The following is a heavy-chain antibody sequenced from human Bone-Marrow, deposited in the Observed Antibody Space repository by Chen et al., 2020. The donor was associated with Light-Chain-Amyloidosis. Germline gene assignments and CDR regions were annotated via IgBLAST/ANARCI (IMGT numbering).Heavy chain of an antibody. J-gene: IGHJ3*02. D-gene: IGHD1-20*01. V-gene: IGHV3-74*01. Sequence: EAQLVASGGGLVQPGGSLRLSCAASGFSLRIYWMHWVRQVPGQGLVWVSRINGDGGWTNYAGSVKGRVTISKDNAKNTLYLQMNYLSAEDTAVYYCAREKITGPRQSDALDIWGQGTMVTVSS. CDR1: GFSLRIYW. CDR2: INGDGGWT. CDR3: AREKITGPRQSDALDI.